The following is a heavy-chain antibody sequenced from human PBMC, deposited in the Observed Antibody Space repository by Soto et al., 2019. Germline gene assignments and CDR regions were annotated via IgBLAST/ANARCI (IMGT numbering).Heavy chain of an antibody. D-gene: IGHD5-12*01. CDR1: GYSFSSYT. CDR3: ARESKKWPDF. V-gene: IGHV1-18*04. J-gene: IGHJ4*02. Sequence: QVPLVQSGGEVKKPGASVTVSCKASGYSFSSYTINWVRQAPGQGLEWLGWIRAYNGNTKYGEKLQGRVTMTTDTSTSTAYMELRNLRSDDTAVYYCARESKKWPDFWGPGTLVTVSS. CDR2: IRAYNGNT.